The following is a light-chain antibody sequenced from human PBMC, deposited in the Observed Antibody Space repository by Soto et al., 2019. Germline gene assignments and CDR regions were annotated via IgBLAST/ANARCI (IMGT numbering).Light chain of an antibody. V-gene: IGLV2-14*01. J-gene: IGLJ3*02. CDR1: SSDVGAYNY. Sequence: QSALTQPASVSGSPGQSITISCTGTSSDVGAYNYVSWYQQHQGKAPKLMIYEVSNRPSGVSNRFSGSKSGITASLTISGLQAEDEGDYYGSSYTSGSTWVFGGWTKLAVL. CDR3: SSYTSGSTWV. CDR2: EVS.